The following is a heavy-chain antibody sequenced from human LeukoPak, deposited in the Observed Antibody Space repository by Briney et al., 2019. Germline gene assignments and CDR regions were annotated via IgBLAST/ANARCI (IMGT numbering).Heavy chain of an antibody. J-gene: IGHJ5*02. CDR3: ARGHYFASGNYYRGWFDP. CDR1: GGSISSGGYY. Sequence: SQTLSLTCTVSGGSISSGGYYWSWIRQHPGKGLEWIGTIYYSGSTYYNPSLKSRVTISVDTSKNHFSLKLSSVTAADTAVYYCARGHYFASGNYYRGWFDPWGQGSLVTVSS. V-gene: IGHV4-39*02. CDR2: IYYSGST. D-gene: IGHD3-10*01.